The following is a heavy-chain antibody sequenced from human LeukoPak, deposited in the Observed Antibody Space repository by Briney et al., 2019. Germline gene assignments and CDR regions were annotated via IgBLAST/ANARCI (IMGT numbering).Heavy chain of an antibody. D-gene: IGHD1-26*01. J-gene: IGHJ4*02. CDR1: GFTVTTNY. CDR2: IYSVGYT. V-gene: IGHV3-66*01. CDR3: ARRLEYSGSKGVFDY. Sequence: GGPLRLSCAASGFTVTTNYMTGVRQAPGKGLGWVSIIYSVGYTDYADPVKGRFTISRDNSKNTLDLQMNSLRAEDTAVYYCARRLEYSGSKGVFDYWGQGTLVTVSS.